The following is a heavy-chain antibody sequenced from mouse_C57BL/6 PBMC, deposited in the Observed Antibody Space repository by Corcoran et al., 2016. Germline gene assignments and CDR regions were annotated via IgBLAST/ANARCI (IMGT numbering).Heavy chain of an antibody. CDR3: ARRPITTESYYFDY. CDR2: INPNNGGT. CDR1: GYTFTDYN. Sequence: EVQLQQSGPELVKPGASVKIPCKASGYTFTDYNMDWVKQSHGKSLEWIGDINPNNGGTIYNQKFKGKATLTVDKSSSTAYMELRSLTSEDTAVYYCARRPITTESYYFDYWGQGTTPTVSS. J-gene: IGHJ2*01. V-gene: IGHV1-18*01. D-gene: IGHD1-1*01.